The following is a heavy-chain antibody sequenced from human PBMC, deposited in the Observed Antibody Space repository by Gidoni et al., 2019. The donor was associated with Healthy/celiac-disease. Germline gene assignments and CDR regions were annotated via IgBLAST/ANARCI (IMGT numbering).Heavy chain of an antibody. Sequence: QVQLQQWGAGLLKPSETLSLTCAVYGGSFSGYYWSWIRQPPGKGLEWIGEINHSGSTNYNPSLKSRVTIAVDTSKNQFSLKLSSVTAADTAVYYCARGHKGITIFGVVIRGLLFDYWGQGTLVTVSS. D-gene: IGHD3-3*01. CDR1: GGSFSGYY. CDR2: INHSGST. CDR3: ARGHKGITIFGVVIRGLLFDY. V-gene: IGHV4-34*01. J-gene: IGHJ4*02.